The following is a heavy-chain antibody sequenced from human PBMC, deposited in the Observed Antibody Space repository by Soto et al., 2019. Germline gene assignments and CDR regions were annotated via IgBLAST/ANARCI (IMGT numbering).Heavy chain of an antibody. CDR1: GYTFTSYY. D-gene: IGHD3-3*01. CDR2: INPSGGST. J-gene: IGHJ6*03. CDR3: ASGYDFWSGSYYMDA. V-gene: IGHV1-46*03. Sequence: QVQLVQSGAEVKKPGASVKVSCKASGYTFTSYYMHWVRQAPGQGLEWMGIINPSGGSTSYAQKFHVRVTMTRDTSTSTVYMELSSLRSDDTAVYYCASGYDFWSGSYYMDAWGKGTTVTVSS.